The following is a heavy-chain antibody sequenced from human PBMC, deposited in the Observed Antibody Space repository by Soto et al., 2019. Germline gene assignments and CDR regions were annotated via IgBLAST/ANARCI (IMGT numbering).Heavy chain of an antibody. CDR3: ARARGGDSGDYASLFDR. CDR1: GGSVSIGDYL. V-gene: IGHV4-30-4*01. CDR2: IHDSGNT. D-gene: IGHD4-17*01. Sequence: VQLQESGPGLVTPSQTLSLTCTVFGGSVSIGDYLWSWIRQRPGKGLEWIGYIHDSGNTHYNPSPKSRVTISLDTSKNQVSLKVTSMTAADTAVYFCARARGGDSGDYASLFDRWGQGNLVTVSS. J-gene: IGHJ5*02.